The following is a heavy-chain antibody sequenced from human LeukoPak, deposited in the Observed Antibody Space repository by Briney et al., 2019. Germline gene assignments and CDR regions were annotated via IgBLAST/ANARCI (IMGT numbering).Heavy chain of an antibody. CDR2: IYYSGST. D-gene: IGHD4-11*01. Sequence: SETLSLTCTVSGGSISSYYWSWIRQPPGKGLEWIGYIYYSGSTNYNPSLKSRVTISVDTSKNQFSLKLSSVTAADTAVYYCARERVDYSNYNYYMDVWGKGTTVTVSS. CDR1: GGSISSYY. V-gene: IGHV4-59*12. J-gene: IGHJ6*03. CDR3: ARERVDYSNYNYYMDV.